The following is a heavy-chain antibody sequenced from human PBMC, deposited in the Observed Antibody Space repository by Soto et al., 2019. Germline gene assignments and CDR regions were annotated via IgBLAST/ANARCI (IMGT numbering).Heavy chain of an antibody. Sequence: SETLSLTCTVSGGSISSGDYYWSWIRQPPGKGLEWIGYIYYSGSTYYNPSLKSRVTISVDTSKNQFSLKLSSVTAADTAVYYCARVGYSSIRYNWSDPRGQATMVPVSP. J-gene: IGHJ5*02. V-gene: IGHV4-30-4*01. CDR1: GGSISSGDYY. CDR2: IYYSGST. D-gene: IGHD6-13*01. CDR3: ARVGYSSIRYNWSDP.